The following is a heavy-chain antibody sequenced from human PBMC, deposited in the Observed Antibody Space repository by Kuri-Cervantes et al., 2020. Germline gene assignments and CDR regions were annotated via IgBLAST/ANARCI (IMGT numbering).Heavy chain of an antibody. CDR1: GYTFTGYY. V-gene: IGHV1-2*04. Sequence: ASVKVSCKASGYTFTGYYIHWVRQAPGQGLEWMGWINPNSGTTNYAQKFQGWVTMTRDTSISIVYMELSRLRSDDTAVYYCARRIGYSGYLGPWGQGTLVTVSS. CDR2: INPNSGTT. CDR3: ARRIGYSGYLGP. D-gene: IGHD5-12*01. J-gene: IGHJ5*02.